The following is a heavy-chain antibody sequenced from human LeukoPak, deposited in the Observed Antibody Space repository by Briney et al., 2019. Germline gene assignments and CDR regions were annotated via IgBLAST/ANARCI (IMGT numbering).Heavy chain of an antibody. CDR3: AKQLGYCSDGSCYFPY. V-gene: IGHV3-7*03. D-gene: IGHD2-15*01. CDR1: GFTFSSYW. CDR2: INHNGNVN. J-gene: IGHJ4*02. Sequence: GGSLRLSCAASGFTFSSYWMNWARQAPGKGLEWVASINHNGNVNYYVDSVKGRFTISRDNSKSTLCLQMNSLRAEDTAVYYCAKQLGYCSDGSCYFPYWGQGTLVTVSS.